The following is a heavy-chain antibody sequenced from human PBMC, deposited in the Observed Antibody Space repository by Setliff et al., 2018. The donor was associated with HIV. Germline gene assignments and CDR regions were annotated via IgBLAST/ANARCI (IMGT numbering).Heavy chain of an antibody. CDR1: GYDFSRFW. J-gene: IGHJ5*02. D-gene: IGHD6-13*01. V-gene: IGHV5-51*01. Sequence: PGESLKISCKASGYDFSRFWVAWVRQMPGKGLEYMGIIYPGASEARYSPSFQGRLTISRDNSKNTLHLQMNNLRVEDTAVYYCARGFGTSWSLGPWGQGTLVTVSS. CDR2: IYPGASEA. CDR3: ARGFGTSWSLGP.